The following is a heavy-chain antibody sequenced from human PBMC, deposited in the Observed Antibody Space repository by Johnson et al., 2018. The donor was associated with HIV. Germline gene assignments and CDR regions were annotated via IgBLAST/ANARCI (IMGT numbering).Heavy chain of an antibody. CDR3: ARVRGLIAFDI. CDR2: ISYDGSNK. D-gene: IGHD3-22*01. J-gene: IGHJ3*02. CDR1: GFTFSNYA. Sequence: QVQLVESGGGVVQPGRSLRLSCAASGFTFSNYAMHWVRQAPGKGLEWVAVISYDGSNKYYGDSVKGRFTLSRDNSKNTVYLQMNRLRAEDTAVYYCARVRGLIAFDIWGQGTMVTVSS. V-gene: IGHV3-30*04.